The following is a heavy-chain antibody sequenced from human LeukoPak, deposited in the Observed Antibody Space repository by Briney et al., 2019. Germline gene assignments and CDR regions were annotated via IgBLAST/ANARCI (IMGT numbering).Heavy chain of an antibody. J-gene: IGHJ5*02. Sequence: SETLSLTCTVSGGSISSSSSYWGWIRQPPGKGLEWIGSIYYSGSTYYNPSLKSRVTISVDTSKNQFSLKLSSVTAADTAVYYCARARSSGYSYGINWFDPWGQGTLVTVSS. CDR1: GGSISSSSSY. D-gene: IGHD5-18*01. CDR3: ARARSSGYSYGINWFDP. V-gene: IGHV4-39*07. CDR2: IYYSGST.